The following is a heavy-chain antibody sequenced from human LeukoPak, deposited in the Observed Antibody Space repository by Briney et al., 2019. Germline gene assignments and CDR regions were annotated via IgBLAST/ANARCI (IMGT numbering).Heavy chain of an antibody. D-gene: IGHD2/OR15-2a*01. V-gene: IGHV1-24*01. J-gene: IGHJ4*02. CDR1: RYTLSQLS. Sequence: ASVKVSFKVSRYTLSQLSMRGVRQAPGKGLEWLGGFDPEDGETIYAQKFQGRVSMTEDTSTDTAYMELSSLGSDDTAVYYCATEAIYFLYWGQGTLVTVSS. CDR3: ATEAIYFLY. CDR2: FDPEDGET.